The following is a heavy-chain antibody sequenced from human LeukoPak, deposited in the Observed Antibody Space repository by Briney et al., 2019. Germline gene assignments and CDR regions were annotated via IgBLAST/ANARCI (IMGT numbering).Heavy chain of an antibody. J-gene: IGHJ3*02. V-gene: IGHV4-4*02. CDR1: GVSISSSNW. CDR2: IDHSGST. CDR3: ARDFYNWNYRGAFDI. D-gene: IGHD1-7*01. Sequence: PSGTLSLTCAVSGVSISSSNWWRWVRQPPGKGLGGVGVIDHSGSTNYNPSLKSRFTISVDKSKSQFSLKLSSVTAADTAVYYCARDFYNWNYRGAFDIWGQGTMVTVSS.